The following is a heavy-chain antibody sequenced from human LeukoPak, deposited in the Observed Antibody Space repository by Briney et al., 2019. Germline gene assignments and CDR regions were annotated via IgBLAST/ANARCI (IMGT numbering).Heavy chain of an antibody. Sequence: EASVKVSCKASGYTFTSYDINWVRQATGQGLEWMGWINPNSGDTNYAQKFQGRVTMTRDTSISTAYMELSRLRSDDTAVYYCARVRYRLAETYIDYWGQGTLVTVSS. CDR1: GYTFTSYD. CDR3: ARVRYRLAETYIDY. D-gene: IGHD3-16*01. CDR2: INPNSGDT. V-gene: IGHV1-2*02. J-gene: IGHJ4*02.